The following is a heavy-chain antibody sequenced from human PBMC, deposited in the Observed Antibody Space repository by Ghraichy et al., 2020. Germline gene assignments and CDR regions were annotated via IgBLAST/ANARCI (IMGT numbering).Heavy chain of an antibody. Sequence: SETLSLTCTVSGGSISSSSFYWGWIRQPPGKGLEWIGSIYYSGSTYYNPSLKSRVTISVDTSKNQFSLKLTSVTAADTAVYYCGGVDRYLYYFDYWGQGTLVTVSS. CDR1: GGSISSSSFY. CDR2: IYYSGST. CDR3: GGVDRYLYYFDY. J-gene: IGHJ4*02. V-gene: IGHV4-39*01. D-gene: IGHD3-9*01.